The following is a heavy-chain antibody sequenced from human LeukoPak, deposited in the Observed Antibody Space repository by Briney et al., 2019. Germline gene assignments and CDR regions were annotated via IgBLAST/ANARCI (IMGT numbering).Heavy chain of an antibody. D-gene: IGHD3-9*01. J-gene: IGHJ4*02. V-gene: IGHV4-34*01. CDR3: ARGSFRYFDWLPRKTYFDY. CDR2: INHSGST. Sequence: TSETLSLTCAVYGGSFSGYYWSWIRQPPGKGLEWIGEINHSGSTNYNPSLKSRVTISVDTSKNQFSLKLSSVTAADTAVYYCARGSFRYFDWLPRKTYFDYWGQGTLVTVSS. CDR1: GGSFSGYY.